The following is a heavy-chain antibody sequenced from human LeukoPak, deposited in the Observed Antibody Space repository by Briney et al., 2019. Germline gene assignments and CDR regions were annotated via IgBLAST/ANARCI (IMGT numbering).Heavy chain of an antibody. CDR1: GFTFSSYA. CDR2: IPGSGGGT. Sequence: GASLRLSCAASGFTFSSYAVSWVRQAPGKGLEWVSVIPGSGGGTHYAASEEGRFTISRDNFKNTLYLQMNRLTAESTAVYYLAKSTYDYSIHYIDFWGQGTLVTVSS. CDR3: AKSTYDYSIHYIDF. J-gene: IGHJ4*02. V-gene: IGHV3-23*01. D-gene: IGHD4-11*01.